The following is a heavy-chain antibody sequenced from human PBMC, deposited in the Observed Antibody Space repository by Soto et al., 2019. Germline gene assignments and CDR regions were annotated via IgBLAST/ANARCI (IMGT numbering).Heavy chain of an antibody. Sequence: SETLSLTCAVSSGSISSPNWWSWVRQPPGKGLEWIGEIYHSGSTNYNPSLKSRVTISVDKSKNQFSLKLSSVTAADTAVYYCARVVKDIVVVPAAYFAYWGQGTLVTVSS. D-gene: IGHD2-2*01. CDR2: IYHSGST. J-gene: IGHJ4*02. V-gene: IGHV4-4*02. CDR3: ARVVKDIVVVPAAYFAY. CDR1: SGSISSPNW.